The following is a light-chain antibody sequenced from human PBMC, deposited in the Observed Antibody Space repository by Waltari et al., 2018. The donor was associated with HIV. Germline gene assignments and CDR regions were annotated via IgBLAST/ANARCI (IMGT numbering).Light chain of an antibody. J-gene: IGLJ1*01. CDR1: RGDAGTYNY. CDR3: SSYTSRDTFV. V-gene: IGLV2-14*01. CDR2: EVS. Sequence: QSALTQPAAVSGSPGQSITISCTGARGDAGTYNYVSWYQQLPGKAPTLIIYEVSNRPSGLSNRFSGSKSGNTASLTISGLQAEDEGYYYCSSYTSRDTFVFGTGTEVTVL.